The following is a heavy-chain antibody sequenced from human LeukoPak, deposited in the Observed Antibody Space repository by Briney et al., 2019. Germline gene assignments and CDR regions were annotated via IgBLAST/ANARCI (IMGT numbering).Heavy chain of an antibody. CDR2: IYYSGST. J-gene: IGHJ4*02. D-gene: IGHD6-13*01. Sequence: SETLSLTCTVSGGSISSSSYYWGWIRQPPGKGLEWIGSIYYSGSTYYNPSLKSRVTISVDTSKNQFSLKLSSVTAADTAVYYCGYSSSWDDFDYWGQGTLVTVSS. V-gene: IGHV4-39*01. CDR1: GGSISSSSYY. CDR3: GYSSSWDDFDY.